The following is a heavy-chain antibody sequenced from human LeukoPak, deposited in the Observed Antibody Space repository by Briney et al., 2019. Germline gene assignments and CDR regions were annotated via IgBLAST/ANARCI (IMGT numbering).Heavy chain of an antibody. CDR2: ISSSSSYI. J-gene: IGHJ4*02. D-gene: IGHD2-15*01. CDR1: GFTFSSYS. V-gene: IGHV3-21*01. CDR3: ARVVVVVAATVFDY. Sequence: PGGSLRLSCAASGFTFSSYSMNWVRQAPGKGLEWVSSISSSSSYIYYADSVKGRLTISRDNSKNTLYLQMNSLRAEDTAVYYCARVVVVVAATVFDYWGQGTLVTVSS.